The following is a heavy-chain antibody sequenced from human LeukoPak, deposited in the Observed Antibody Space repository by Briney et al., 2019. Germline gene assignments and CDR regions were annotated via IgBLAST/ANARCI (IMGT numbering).Heavy chain of an antibody. J-gene: IGHJ4*02. CDR3: ARDTAMALDY. CDR2: IYYSGST. D-gene: IGHD5-18*01. V-gene: IGHV4-34*09. CDR1: GGSFSGYY. Sequence: SETLSLTCAVYGGSFSGYYWSWIRQPPGKGLEWIGYIYYSGSTYYNPSLKSRVTISVDTSKNQFSLKLSSVTAADTAVYYCARDTAMALDYWGQGTLVTVSS.